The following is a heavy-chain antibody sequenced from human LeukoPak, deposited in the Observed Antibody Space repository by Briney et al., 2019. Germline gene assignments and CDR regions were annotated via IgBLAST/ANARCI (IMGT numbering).Heavy chain of an antibody. V-gene: IGHV4-59*01. CDR2: IYNSGST. Sequence: SETLSLSCTVSGGSISGYYWNWIRRPPGKGLEWIGHIYNSGSTNYNPSLKSRVTISVDTSKKQSSLSLSSVTAADTAVYYCVRSHGGYWGQGTLVTVSS. CDR1: GGSISGYY. CDR3: VRSHGGY. J-gene: IGHJ4*02.